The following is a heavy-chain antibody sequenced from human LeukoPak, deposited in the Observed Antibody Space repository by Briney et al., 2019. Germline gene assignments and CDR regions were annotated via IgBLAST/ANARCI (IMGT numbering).Heavy chain of an antibody. V-gene: IGHV3-23*01. Sequence: GGSLRLSCAASGFTFSSYSMNWVRQAPGKGLEWVSAISGSGSSTYYADSVKGRFTISRDNSKNTLYLQMNSLRAEDTAVYYCAKRSSGSYYYFDYWGQGTLVTVSS. CDR1: GFTFSSYS. CDR2: ISGSGSST. CDR3: AKRSSGSYYYFDY. D-gene: IGHD1-26*01. J-gene: IGHJ4*02.